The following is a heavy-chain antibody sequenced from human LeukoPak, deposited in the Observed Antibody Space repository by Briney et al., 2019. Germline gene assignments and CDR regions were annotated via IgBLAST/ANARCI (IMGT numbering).Heavy chain of an antibody. CDR2: ISSSSSYI. V-gene: IGHV3-21*01. D-gene: IGHD2-21*02. J-gene: IGHJ3*02. Sequence: GGSLRLSCAASGFTFSNYSMNWVRQAPGKGLEWVSSISSSSSYIYYADSVKGRFTISRDNAKNSLYLQMNSLRAEDTVVYYCARGGDYWEAAFDIWGQGTMVTVSS. CDR1: GFTFSNYS. CDR3: ARGGDYWEAAFDI.